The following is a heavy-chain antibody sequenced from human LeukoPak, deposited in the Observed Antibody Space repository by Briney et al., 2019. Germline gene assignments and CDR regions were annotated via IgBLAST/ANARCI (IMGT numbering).Heavy chain of an antibody. V-gene: IGHV4-39*01. J-gene: IGHJ6*02. CDR3: ARHFPYYYHYGLDV. CDR1: GGSISRSTYY. CDR2: IYYSGNT. Sequence: SETLSLTCTVSGGSISRSTYYWGWIRQPPGKGLEWIGSIYYSGNTYYNPSLKSRVTISIDTSKNQFSLSLSSVTAADTAVYYFARHFPYYYHYGLDVWGQGTTVTLSS.